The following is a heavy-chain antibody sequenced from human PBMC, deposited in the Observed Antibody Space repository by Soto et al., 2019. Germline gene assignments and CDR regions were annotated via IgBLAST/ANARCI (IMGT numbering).Heavy chain of an antibody. CDR2: ISKDSGRAT. CDR3: AKDQDRSGYSDY. J-gene: IGHJ4*02. CDR1: GFIFRDWF. V-gene: IGHV3-11*01. D-gene: IGHD3-22*01. Sequence: PGGSLGLSCAASGFIFRDWFMSWIRQAPGKGLKWISYISKDSGRATRYADSVKGRFTISRDNSKNTLYLQMNSLRAEDTAVYYCAKDQDRSGYSDYWGQGTLVNVSS.